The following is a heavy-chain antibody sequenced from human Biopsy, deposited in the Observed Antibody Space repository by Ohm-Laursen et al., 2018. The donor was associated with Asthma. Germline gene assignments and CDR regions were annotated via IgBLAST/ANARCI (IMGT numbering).Heavy chain of an antibody. D-gene: IGHD6-19*01. CDR1: GGTFSNFA. V-gene: IGHV1-69*01. CDR2: IMTVFGTT. CDR3: ARCQVGYSSGWSLLLKKIYYSGMDV. Sequence: VSSVKVSCKAPGGTFSNFAISWVRQAPGQGLEWLGGIMTVFGTTNYAQKFQGRVTITADESTSTAYMEVTSLRSKDTAIYYCARCQVGYSSGWSLLLKKIYYSGMDVWGQGTAVTVSS. J-gene: IGHJ6*02.